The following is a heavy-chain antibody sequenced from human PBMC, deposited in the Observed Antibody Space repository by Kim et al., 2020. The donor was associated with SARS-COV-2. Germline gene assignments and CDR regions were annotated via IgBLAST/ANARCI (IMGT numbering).Heavy chain of an antibody. CDR1: GGSISSSSYY. J-gene: IGHJ5*02. CDR3: ARQQYCSSTSCYKQNWFEP. Sequence: SETLSLTCTVSGGSISSSSYYWGWIRQPPGKGLEWIGSIYYSGSTYYNPSLKSRVTISVDTSKNQFSLKLSSVTAADTAVYYCARQQYCSSTSCYKQNWFEPWGQGTLVTVSS. CDR2: IYYSGST. D-gene: IGHD2-2*02. V-gene: IGHV4-39*01.